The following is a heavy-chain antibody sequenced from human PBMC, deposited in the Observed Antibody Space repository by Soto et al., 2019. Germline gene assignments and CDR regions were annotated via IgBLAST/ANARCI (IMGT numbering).Heavy chain of an antibody. CDR3: ARGGNTYYVFLTGYYLINYYYMDV. CDR1: GYTFTGHY. V-gene: IGHV1-2*04. D-gene: IGHD3-9*01. CDR2: INPNSGGT. J-gene: IGHJ6*03. Sequence: ASVKVSCKASGYTFTGHYMHWVRQAPGQGLEWMGWINPNSGGTNYAQKFQGWVTMTRDTSISTAYMELSRLRSDDTAVYYCARGGNTYYVFLTGYYLINYYYMDVWGKGTKVTVPS.